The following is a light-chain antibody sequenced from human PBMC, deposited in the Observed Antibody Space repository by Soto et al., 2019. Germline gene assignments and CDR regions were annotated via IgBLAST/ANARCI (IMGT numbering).Light chain of an antibody. CDR3: ATWDDSLNGSV. CDR2: SNN. Sequence: QSALTQPSASGTPGQRVTISCSGSSSNIGTNPVNWYQQVPGTAPKLLIYSNNQRPSGVPDRVSGSKSGTSASLAISGLQSEDEADYYCATWDDSLNGSVFGTGTKVTVL. J-gene: IGLJ1*01. CDR1: SSNIGTNP. V-gene: IGLV1-44*01.